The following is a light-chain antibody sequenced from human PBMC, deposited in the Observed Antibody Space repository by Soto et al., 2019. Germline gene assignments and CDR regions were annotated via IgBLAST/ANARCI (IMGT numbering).Light chain of an antibody. V-gene: IGKV3-20*01. Sequence: EIVLTQSPGTLSLSPGERATLSCRASETVNNAYLAWYQPKPGQAPRLLIYDASIRASGIPDRFSGSGSGTGFTLTISGLQPEDFAVYYCQQDGSSPRTFGQGTKVEIQ. CDR2: DAS. J-gene: IGKJ1*01. CDR1: ETVNNAY. CDR3: QQDGSSPRT.